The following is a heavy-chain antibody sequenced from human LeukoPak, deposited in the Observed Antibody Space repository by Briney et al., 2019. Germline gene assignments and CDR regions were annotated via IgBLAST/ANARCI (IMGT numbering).Heavy chain of an antibody. D-gene: IGHD6-13*01. CDR2: ISSSSSYT. CDR3: AKRAYRTKQPPDY. CDR1: GFTFSDYY. Sequence: PGGSLRLSCAASGFTFSDYYMSWIRQAPGKGLEWVSHISSSSSYTNYADSVKGRFTISRDNPKNTLYLQMNSLRAEDTAVYYCAKRAYRTKQPPDYWGQGTLVTVSS. J-gene: IGHJ4*02. V-gene: IGHV3-11*06.